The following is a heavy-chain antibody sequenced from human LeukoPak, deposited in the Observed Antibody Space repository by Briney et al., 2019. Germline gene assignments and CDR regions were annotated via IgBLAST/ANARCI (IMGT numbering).Heavy chain of an antibody. V-gene: IGHV4-34*01. CDR1: SGSFRGYY. D-gene: IGHD3-3*01. CDR2: INHSGSA. Sequence: SETLFLTCAVYSGSFRGYYRSWIRQPPGKGLEWIGKINHSGSADYNPSLKSRVTISLDTSKNQFSLKLSSVTAADTAVYYCAREGYDFWSGYYDYWGQGTLVTVSS. J-gene: IGHJ4*02. CDR3: AREGYDFWSGYYDY.